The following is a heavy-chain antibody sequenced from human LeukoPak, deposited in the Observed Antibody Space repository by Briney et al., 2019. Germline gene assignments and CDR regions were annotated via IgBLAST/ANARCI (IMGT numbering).Heavy chain of an antibody. J-gene: IGHJ4*02. CDR1: GLTFSSYW. Sequence: GGSLRLSCAASGLTFSSYWMSWVRQAPGKGLEWVANIKQDGSEKYYVDSVKGRFTISRDNAKNSLYLQMNSLRAEDTAVYYCARDGYYLAPFDYWGQGTLVTVSS. V-gene: IGHV3-7*01. CDR3: ARDGYYLAPFDY. CDR2: IKQDGSEK. D-gene: IGHD1-26*01.